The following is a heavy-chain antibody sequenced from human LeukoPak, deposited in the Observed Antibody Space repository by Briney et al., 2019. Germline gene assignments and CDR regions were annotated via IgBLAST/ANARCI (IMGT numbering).Heavy chain of an antibody. CDR2: IKSKTDGGTT. V-gene: IGHV3-15*01. Sequence: PGGSLRLSCAASGFTFSNAWMSWVRQAPGKGLEWVGRIKSKTDGGTTDYAAPVKGRFTISRDDSKNTLYLQMNSLKTEDTAVHYCTTTEYYYDSSGLDYWGQGTLVTVSS. J-gene: IGHJ4*02. D-gene: IGHD3-22*01. CDR1: GFTFSNAW. CDR3: TTTEYYYDSSGLDY.